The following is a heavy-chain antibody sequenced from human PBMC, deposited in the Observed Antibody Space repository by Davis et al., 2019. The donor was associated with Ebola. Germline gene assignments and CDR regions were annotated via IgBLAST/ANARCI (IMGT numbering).Heavy chain of an antibody. J-gene: IGHJ4*02. Sequence: GSLRLSCTVSGDSISSYYWSWIRQPPGKELEWMGCIYYSGSTNYNPSLESRVTMSIDASKNQFSLKLSSVTAADTALYYCARVLGNGDLLLDYWGQGTLVTVSS. CDR1: GDSISSYY. V-gene: IGHV4-59*01. D-gene: IGHD4-17*01. CDR3: ARVLGNGDLLLDY. CDR2: IYYSGST.